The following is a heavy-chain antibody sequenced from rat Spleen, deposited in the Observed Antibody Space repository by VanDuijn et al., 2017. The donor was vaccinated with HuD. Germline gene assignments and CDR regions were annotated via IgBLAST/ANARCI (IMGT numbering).Heavy chain of an antibody. Sequence: EVQLVESDGGLVQPGRSLKLSCAASGFTFSDYYMAWVRQAPTKGLEWVATIRYDGRSTYYRDSVKGRFTISRDNAKSTLYLKMDSLRSEDTATYYCAKKGTYYGYLYVMDAWGQGASVTVSS. CDR3: AKKGTYYGYLYVMDA. J-gene: IGHJ4*01. CDR2: IRYDGRST. V-gene: IGHV5-29*01. CDR1: GFTFSDYY. D-gene: IGHD1-9*01.